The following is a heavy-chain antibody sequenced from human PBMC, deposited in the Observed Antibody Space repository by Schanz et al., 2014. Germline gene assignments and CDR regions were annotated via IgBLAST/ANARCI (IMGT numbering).Heavy chain of an antibody. J-gene: IGHJ6*02. CDR2: INAANGNT. CDR3: ARVQDDILTGSEYYYGMDV. CDR1: GGTFSSDT. D-gene: IGHD3-9*01. V-gene: IGHV1-18*01. Sequence: QVHLVQSGAEVKKPGSSVKVSCKASGGTFSSDTFSWVRQAPGQRLEWMGWINAANGNTRYSQKLQGRVTMTTDTSTSTAYMELRSLRSDDTAVYYCARVQDDILTGSEYYYGMDVWGQGTTVTVSS.